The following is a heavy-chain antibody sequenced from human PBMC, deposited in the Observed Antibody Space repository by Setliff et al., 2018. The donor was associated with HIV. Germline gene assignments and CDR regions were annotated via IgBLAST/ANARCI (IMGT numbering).Heavy chain of an antibody. CDR2: INAGNGNT. CDR3: ARGEPVGPFDI. V-gene: IGHV1-3*01. D-gene: IGHD1-26*01. Sequence: ASVKVSCKASGYTFTSYAMHWVRQAPGQRLEWMGWINAGNGNTKYSPKFQGRVTITRDTSASTAYMELSSLRSEDTAVYYCARGEPVGPFDIWGQGTRVTVSS. CDR1: GYTFTSYA. J-gene: IGHJ3*02.